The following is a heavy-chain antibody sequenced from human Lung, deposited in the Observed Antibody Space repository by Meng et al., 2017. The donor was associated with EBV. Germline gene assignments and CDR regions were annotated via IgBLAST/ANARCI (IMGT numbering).Heavy chain of an antibody. V-gene: IGHV4-31*03. CDR1: GCSISSGGYY. CDR3: ARGPSRWLQFSFDY. D-gene: IGHD5-24*01. Sequence: QRQESGPGLVKPSQTLSRTCTVSGCSISSGGYYWSWIRQYPGKGLEWIGYIYYSGSTYYNPSLKSRVTISVDTSKNQFSLKLSSVTAADTAVYYCARGPSRWLQFSFDYWGQGTLVTVSS. CDR2: IYYSGST. J-gene: IGHJ4*02.